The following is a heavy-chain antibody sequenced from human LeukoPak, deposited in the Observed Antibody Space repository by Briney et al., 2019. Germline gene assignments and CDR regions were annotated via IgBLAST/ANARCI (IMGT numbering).Heavy chain of an antibody. CDR2: IYYSGST. Sequence: SETLSLTCTVSGGSISSYYWSWIRQPPGKGLEWIGYIYYSGSTNYNPSLKSRVTISVDTSKNQFSLKLSSVTAADTAVYYCARVGGGSSWTYYYYGMDVWGQGTTVTVSS. CDR1: GGSISSYY. J-gene: IGHJ6*02. V-gene: IGHV4-59*01. CDR3: ARVGGGSSWTYYYYGMDV. D-gene: IGHD6-13*01.